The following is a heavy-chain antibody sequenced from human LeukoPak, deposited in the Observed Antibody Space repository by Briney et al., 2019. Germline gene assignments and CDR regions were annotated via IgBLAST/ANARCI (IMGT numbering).Heavy chain of an antibody. CDR1: GFTFSSYG. D-gene: IGHD5-18*01. V-gene: IGHV3-30*03. J-gene: IGHJ4*02. CDR2: ISYDGSNK. CDR3: ARQKDDTAMVSCYFDY. Sequence: GRSLRLSCAASGFTFSSYGMHWVRQAPGKGLEWVAVISYDGSNKYYADSVKGRFTISRDNSKNTLYLQMNSLRAEDTAVYYCARQKDDTAMVSCYFDYWGQGTLVTVSS.